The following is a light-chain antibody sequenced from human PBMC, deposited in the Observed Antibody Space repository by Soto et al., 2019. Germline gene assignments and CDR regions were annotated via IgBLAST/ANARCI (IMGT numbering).Light chain of an antibody. Sequence: ETVLTQSPGTLSLSPGERATLSCRASQSVSSGYLAWYQQKPGQAPRLLIYDSTNRATGIPARFSGSRSGTDFTLTISSVEPEDFAMYYCHQRNQFGQGTRLEIK. J-gene: IGKJ5*01. CDR3: HQRNQ. CDR2: DST. V-gene: IGKV3D-20*02. CDR1: QSVSSGY.